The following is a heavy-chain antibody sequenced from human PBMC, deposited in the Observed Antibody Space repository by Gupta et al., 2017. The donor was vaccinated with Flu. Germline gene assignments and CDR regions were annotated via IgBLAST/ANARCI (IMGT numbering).Heavy chain of an antibody. V-gene: IGHV1-69*01. J-gene: IGHJ4*02. CDR3: ARKGGGHCSGGSCYSFDF. CDR1: FSTFA. Sequence: FSTFAINWGRQAPGKGLEWLGGIIPVFGPTNYEQKFQGRVPITAEESTSTAYMEIRSRRSEDTAVYYCARKGGGHCSGGSCYSFDFWGPGTLVTVSA. CDR2: IIPVFGPT. D-gene: IGHD2-15*01.